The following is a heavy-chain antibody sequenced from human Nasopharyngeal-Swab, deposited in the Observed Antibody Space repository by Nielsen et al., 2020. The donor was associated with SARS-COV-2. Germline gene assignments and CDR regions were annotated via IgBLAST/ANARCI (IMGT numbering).Heavy chain of an antibody. CDR3: ARGAWGRDGYNLFDY. D-gene: IGHD5-24*01. J-gene: IGHJ4*02. V-gene: IGHV4-59*01. CDR1: GGSISSYY. Sequence: SETLSLTCTVSGGSISSYYWSWIRQPPGKGLEWIGYIYYSGSTNYNPSLKSRVTISVDTSKNQFSLKLSSVTAADTAVYYCARGAWGRDGYNLFDYWGQGTLVTVS. CDR2: IYYSGST.